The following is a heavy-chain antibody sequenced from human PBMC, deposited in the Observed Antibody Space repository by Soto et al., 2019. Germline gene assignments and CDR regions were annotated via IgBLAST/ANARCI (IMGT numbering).Heavy chain of an antibody. V-gene: IGHV4-4*02. CDR2: IYNSGST. D-gene: IGHD6-13*01. J-gene: IGHJ3*02. CDR3: ARGAAADAFDI. CDR1: GGSISSSNW. Sequence: SETLSLTCAVSGGSISSSNWWSWVRQPPGKGLEWIGEIYNSGSTNYNPSLKSRFTISVDKSKNQFSLKLSSVTAADTAVYYCARGAAADAFDIWGQGTMVTVSS.